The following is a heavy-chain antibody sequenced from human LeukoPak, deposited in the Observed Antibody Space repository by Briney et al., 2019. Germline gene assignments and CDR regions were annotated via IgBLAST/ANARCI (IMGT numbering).Heavy chain of an antibody. D-gene: IGHD2-2*01. CDR3: ARRQGCSSTSCPPDY. Sequence: GESLKISCWGSGYSFTNYWIGWVRQMPGKGLEWMGIIYPGDSDTRYTPSFQGQVTMSADKSINTAYLQWSSLKASDTAMYYCARRQGCSSTSCPPDYWGQGTLVTVSP. CDR1: GYSFTNYW. J-gene: IGHJ4*02. V-gene: IGHV5-51*01. CDR2: IYPGDSDT.